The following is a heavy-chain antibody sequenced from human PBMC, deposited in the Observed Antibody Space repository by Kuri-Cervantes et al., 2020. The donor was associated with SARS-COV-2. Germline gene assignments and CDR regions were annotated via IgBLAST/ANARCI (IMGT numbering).Heavy chain of an antibody. CDR3: AKDPGFRELLYYFDY. D-gene: IGHD3-10*01. CDR2: IYSGGSST. CDR1: GFTFSNSD. J-gene: IGHJ4*02. Sequence: GGSLRLSCAASGFTFSNSDMNWVRQAPGKGLEWVSVIYSGGSSTYYADSVKGRFTISRDNSKNTLYLQMNSLRAEDTAVYYCAKDPGFRELLYYFDYWGQGTLVTVSS. V-gene: IGHV3-23*03.